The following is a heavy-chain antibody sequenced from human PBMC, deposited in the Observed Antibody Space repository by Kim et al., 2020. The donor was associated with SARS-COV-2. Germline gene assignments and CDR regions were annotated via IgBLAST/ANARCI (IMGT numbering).Heavy chain of an antibody. CDR1: GYTLTELS. J-gene: IGHJ3*02. D-gene: IGHD6-19*01. V-gene: IGHV1-24*01. Sequence: ASVKVSCKVSGYTLTELSMHWVRQAPGKGLEWMGGFDPEDGETIYAQKFQGRVTMTEDTSTDTAYMELSSLRSEDTAVYYCATDRASRWLVQGPRVDAFDIWGQGTMVTVSS. CDR2: FDPEDGET. CDR3: ATDRASRWLVQGPRVDAFDI.